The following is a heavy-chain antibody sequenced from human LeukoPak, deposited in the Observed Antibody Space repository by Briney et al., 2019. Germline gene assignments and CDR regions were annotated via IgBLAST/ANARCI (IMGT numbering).Heavy chain of an antibody. J-gene: IGHJ3*02. Sequence: GGSLRLSCAASGFTFSSNAMSWVRQAPGKGLEWVSAISTGGGSTYYADSVKGRFTISRNNPNNTLYLQMNNLRAEDTAVYYCAKPRDSIVGTTSPTRLATLDIWGQGTMVTVSS. V-gene: IGHV3-23*01. CDR2: ISTGGGST. D-gene: IGHD1-26*01. CDR3: AKPRDSIVGTTSPTRLATLDI. CDR1: GFTFSSNA.